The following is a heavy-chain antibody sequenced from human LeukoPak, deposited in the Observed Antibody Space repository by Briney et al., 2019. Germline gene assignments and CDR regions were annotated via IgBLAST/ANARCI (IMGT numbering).Heavy chain of an antibody. J-gene: IGHJ4*02. CDR3: ARNVGIAAGDY. CDR1: AYAFTSHT. V-gene: IGHV1-3*01. D-gene: IGHD6-13*01. CDR2: INAGNGHT. Sequence: ASGNLSCTASAYAFTSHTMHWVRHAPGQRLEWMGWINAGNGHTKYSQRFQDRVTITTDTSASTAYMELSSLRSKDTAINYCARNVGIAAGDYWGQGTLVTVSS.